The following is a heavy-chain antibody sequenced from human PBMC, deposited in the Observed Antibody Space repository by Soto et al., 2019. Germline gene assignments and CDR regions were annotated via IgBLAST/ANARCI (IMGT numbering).Heavy chain of an antibody. CDR1: GGSVNSHA. CDR2: IIPMFGTP. D-gene: IGHD4-17*01. V-gene: IGHV1-69*01. Sequence: QVQLEQSGAEVKKAGSSVKVSCKAFGGSVNSHAISWVRQAPGQGLEWMGGIIPMFGTPTYAQRFQAGVTISADEYTSTVYLDLSSLRSEDTAMYYCARSRNVAEFNDYGGNYHGFDIWGQGKMVTVSS. CDR3: ARSRNVAEFNDYGGNYHGFDI. J-gene: IGHJ3*02.